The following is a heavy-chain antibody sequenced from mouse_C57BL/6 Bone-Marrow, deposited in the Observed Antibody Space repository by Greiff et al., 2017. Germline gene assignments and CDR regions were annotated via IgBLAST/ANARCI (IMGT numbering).Heavy chain of an antibody. Sequence: VQLQQPGAELVKPGASVKMSCKASGYTFTSYWITWVKQRPGQGLEWIGDIYPGSGSTNYNEKFKSKATLTVETSSSTAYMQLSSLTSEDSAVYYCAREDDAMDYWGQGTSVTVSS. V-gene: IGHV1-55*01. CDR1: GYTFTSYW. CDR3: AREDDAMDY. CDR2: IYPGSGST. J-gene: IGHJ4*01.